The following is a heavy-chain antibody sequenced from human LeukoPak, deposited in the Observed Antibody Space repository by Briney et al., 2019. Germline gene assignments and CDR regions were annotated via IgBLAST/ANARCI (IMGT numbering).Heavy chain of an antibody. CDR3: ARQRGASAAFDQ. CDR2: IYPGDSDT. J-gene: IGHJ4*02. CDR1: GYSFTNYW. V-gene: IGHV5-51*01. D-gene: IGHD3-10*01. Sequence: GASLQISCKGSGYSFTNYWIAWVRQMPGKRPEWMGIIYPGDSDTSYSRSFQGQVTMSADKSITTAYLQWRSLKASDTAMYYCARQRGASAAFDQWGQGTLVTVS.